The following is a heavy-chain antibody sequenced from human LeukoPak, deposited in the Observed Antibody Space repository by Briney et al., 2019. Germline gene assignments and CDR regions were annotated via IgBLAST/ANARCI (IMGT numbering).Heavy chain of an antibody. CDR1: GYTFTGYY. Sequence: ASVKVSCKASGYTFTGYYMHWVRQAPGQGLEWMGWINPNSGGTNYAQKFQGRVTMTRDTSISTAYMELSRLRSDDTAVYHCARDVALSQAWFDPWGQGTLVTVSS. CDR3: ARDVALSQAWFDP. J-gene: IGHJ5*02. V-gene: IGHV1-2*02. D-gene: IGHD2-21*01. CDR2: INPNSGGT.